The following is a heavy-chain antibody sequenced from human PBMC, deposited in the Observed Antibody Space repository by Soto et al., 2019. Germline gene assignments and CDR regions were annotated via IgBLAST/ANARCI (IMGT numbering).Heavy chain of an antibody. V-gene: IGHV4-4*02. J-gene: IGHJ4*02. CDR2: IYYSGGT. CDR3: ARDTGWGLGY. Sequence: QVQLQESGPGLVRPSGTLSLTCAVSGDSINSNYCWTWVRQPPGKGLEWIAEIYYSGGTRYNPSLKSSVTISMDKSKNQFSLNLTSVTAADTAMYYCARDTGWGLGYWGQGTLVTVSS. CDR1: GDSINSNYC. D-gene: IGHD6-19*01.